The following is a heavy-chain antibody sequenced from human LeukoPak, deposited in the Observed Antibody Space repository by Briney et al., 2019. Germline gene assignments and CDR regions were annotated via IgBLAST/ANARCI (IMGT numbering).Heavy chain of an antibody. D-gene: IGHD5-18*01. J-gene: IGHJ4*02. CDR1: GFTFTSSA. CDR2: VVVGSGNT. CDR3: AAPSRIQLDY. V-gene: IGHV1-58*01. Sequence: SVKVSCEASGFTFTSSAVQWVRQARGRRLEWIGWVVVGSGNTNYAQMFQGRVTITRDMSTSTAYMELSSLRSEDTAVYYCAAPSRIQLDYWGQGTLVTVSS.